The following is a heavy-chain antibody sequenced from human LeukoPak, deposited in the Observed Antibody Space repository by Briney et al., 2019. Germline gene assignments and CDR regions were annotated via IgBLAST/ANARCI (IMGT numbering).Heavy chain of an antibody. D-gene: IGHD3-22*01. CDR3: ARDTVYYDSSGPKWLDP. J-gene: IGHJ5*02. CDR2: IIPILGIA. Sequence: ASVKVSCKASGGTFSSYTISWVRQAPGKGLEWMGRIIPILGIANYAQKFQGRVTITADKSTSTAYMELSSLRSEDTAVYYCARDTVYYDSSGPKWLDPWGQGTLVTVSS. CDR1: GGTFSSYT. V-gene: IGHV1-69*04.